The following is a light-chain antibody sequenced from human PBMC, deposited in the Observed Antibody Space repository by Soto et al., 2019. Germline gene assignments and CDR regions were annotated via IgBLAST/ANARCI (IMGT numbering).Light chain of an antibody. CDR1: QGIRND. CDR2: AAS. V-gene: IGKV1-17*01. CDR3: QHHNTYRYT. J-gene: IGKJ2*01. Sequence: DIQMTQSPSSLSASVGDRVTITCRASQGIRNDLGWYQQKPGKAPKRLIYAASSLQGGVPSRFGGSGSGTESTPTNSSPQPEEGATYDGQHHNTYRYTLGRGTKLESK.